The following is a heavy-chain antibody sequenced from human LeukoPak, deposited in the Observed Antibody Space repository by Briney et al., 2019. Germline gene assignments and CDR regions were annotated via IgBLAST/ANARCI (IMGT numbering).Heavy chain of an antibody. V-gene: IGHV3-74*01. Sequence: TGGSLRLSCAASGFTFSSYWMHWVRQAPGKGLVWVSRINSDGSSTSYADSVKGRFTISRDNSKNTLYLQMNSLRAEDTAVYYCARDLRLVRGVSANPYFDYWGQGTLVTVSS. CDR3: ARDLRLVRGVSANPYFDY. J-gene: IGHJ4*02. D-gene: IGHD3-10*01. CDR1: GFTFSSYW. CDR2: INSDGSST.